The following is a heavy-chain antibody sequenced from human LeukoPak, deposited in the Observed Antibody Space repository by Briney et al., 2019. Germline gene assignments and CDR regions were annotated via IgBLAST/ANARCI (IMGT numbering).Heavy chain of an antibody. Sequence: SETLSLTCIISGGSINGYYWNWIRQSAGKGLEWIGRVYSSGRTNYNPSLKSRVTMSVDTSKNQFSLKLSSVTAADTAVYYCARAGGTAAATDWGQGTLVTVSS. CDR2: VYSSGRT. CDR3: ARAGGTAAATD. D-gene: IGHD6-13*01. CDR1: GGSINGYY. J-gene: IGHJ4*02. V-gene: IGHV4-4*07.